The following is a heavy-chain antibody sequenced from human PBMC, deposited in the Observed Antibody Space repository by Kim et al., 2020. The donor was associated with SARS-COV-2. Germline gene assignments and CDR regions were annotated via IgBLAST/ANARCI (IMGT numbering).Heavy chain of an antibody. V-gene: IGHV5-51*01. J-gene: IGHJ4*02. D-gene: IGHD5-12*01. Sequence: GEYLKISCKGSGYSFTSYWIGWVRQMPGKGLEWMGIIYPGDSDTRYSPSFQGQVTISADKSISTAYLQWSSLKASDTAMYYCARQVQYSGYDFAVDYWGQGTRVTVSS. CDR2: IYPGDSDT. CDR1: GYSFTSYW. CDR3: ARQVQYSGYDFAVDY.